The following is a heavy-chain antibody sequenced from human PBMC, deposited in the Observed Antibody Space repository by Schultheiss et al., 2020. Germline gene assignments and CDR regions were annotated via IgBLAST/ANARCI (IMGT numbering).Heavy chain of an antibody. J-gene: IGHJ4*02. CDR2: INHSGST. D-gene: IGHD5-12*01. V-gene: IGHV4-34*01. CDR3: ARLMRGYSGYDRTGFDY. CDR1: GGSISSYY. Sequence: SQTLSLTCTVSGGSISSYYWSWIRQPPGKGLEWIGEINHSGSTNYNPSLKSRVTISVDTSKNQFSLKLSSVTAADTAVYYCARLMRGYSGYDRTGFDYWGQGTLVTVSS.